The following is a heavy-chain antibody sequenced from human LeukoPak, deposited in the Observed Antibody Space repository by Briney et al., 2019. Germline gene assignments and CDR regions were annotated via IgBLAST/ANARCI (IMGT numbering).Heavy chain of an antibody. V-gene: IGHV4-59*08. CDR3: VRTYYDILTGYDDAFDI. J-gene: IGHJ3*02. Sequence: SETLSLTCTVSGGSISSYYWSWIRQPPGKGLEWIGYIYYSGSTNYNPSLKSRVTISVDTSKNQFSLKLSSVTAADTAVYYCVRTYYDILTGYDDAFDIWGQGTMVTVSS. CDR1: GGSISSYY. CDR2: IYYSGST. D-gene: IGHD3-9*01.